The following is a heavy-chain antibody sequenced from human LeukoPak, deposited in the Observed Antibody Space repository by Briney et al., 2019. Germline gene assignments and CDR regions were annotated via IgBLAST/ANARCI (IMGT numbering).Heavy chain of an antibody. CDR2: INHSGST. CDR1: GGSFSGYY. J-gene: IGHJ4*02. D-gene: IGHD3-22*01. Sequence: SETLSLTCAVYGGSFSGYYWSWIRQPPGKGLEWIGEINHSGSTNYNPSLKSRVTISVDTSKNQFSLKLSSVPAADTAVYYCASRYRGSGYYPYYFDYWGQGTLVTVSS. V-gene: IGHV4-34*01. CDR3: ASRYRGSGYYPYYFDY.